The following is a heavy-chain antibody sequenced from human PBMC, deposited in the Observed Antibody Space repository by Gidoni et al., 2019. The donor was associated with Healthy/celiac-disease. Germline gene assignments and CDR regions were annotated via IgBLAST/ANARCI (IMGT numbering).Heavy chain of an antibody. CDR1: GFTFRSYA. CDR2: ISGSGGST. CDR3: ANPGYCSGGSCYSQPDAFDI. J-gene: IGHJ3*02. V-gene: IGHV3-23*04. D-gene: IGHD2-15*01. Sequence: EVQLVESGGGLVQPGGSLRLSCAASGFTFRSYAMSWVRQAPGKGLEWVSAISGSGGSTYYADSVKGRFTISRDNSKNTLYLQMNSLRAEDTAVYYCANPGYCSGGSCYSQPDAFDIWGQGTMVTVSS.